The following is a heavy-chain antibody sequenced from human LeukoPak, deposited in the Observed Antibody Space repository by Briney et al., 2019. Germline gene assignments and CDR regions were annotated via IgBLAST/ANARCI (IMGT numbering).Heavy chain of an antibody. V-gene: IGHV1-69*01. J-gene: IGHJ4*02. CDR2: ISPIFGTA. D-gene: IGHD5-24*01. CDR1: GGTFSSYA. Sequence: SVKVSCKASGGTFSSYAISWVRQAPGQGLEWMGWISPIFGTANYAQKFQGRVTITADESTSTAYMELSSLRSEDTAVYYCARVSEMATITSPFDYWGQGTLVTVSS. CDR3: ARVSEMATITSPFDY.